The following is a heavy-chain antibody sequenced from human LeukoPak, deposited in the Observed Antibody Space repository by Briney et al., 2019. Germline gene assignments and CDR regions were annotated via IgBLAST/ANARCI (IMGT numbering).Heavy chain of an antibody. D-gene: IGHD3-10*01. V-gene: IGHV4-59*08. CDR2: VYDSGST. CDR1: GGSISSYY. CDR3: ARRGGRGSSYWFDP. J-gene: IGHJ5*02. Sequence: SETLSLTCTVSGGSISSYYWTWIRQPPGKGLEWIGYVYDSGSTNYNPSLQSRVTISVDTSKSQFSLKLTSVTAADTAVYYCARRGGRGSSYWFDPWGRGTLVTVSS.